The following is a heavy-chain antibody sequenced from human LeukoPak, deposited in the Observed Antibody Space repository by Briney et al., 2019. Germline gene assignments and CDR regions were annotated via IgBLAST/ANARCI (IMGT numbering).Heavy chain of an antibody. Sequence: PSETLSLTCAVSGASISSGGYSWSWIRQPPGRGLEWLGYIYHSGITYCNPSLKSRVTISLDRSKTQFSLQLTSVTAADTAVYYCASTTVTRRFDYWGQGTLVTVSS. V-gene: IGHV4-30-2*01. CDR3: ASTTVTRRFDY. J-gene: IGHJ4*02. CDR2: IYHSGIT. CDR1: GASISSGGYS. D-gene: IGHD4-17*01.